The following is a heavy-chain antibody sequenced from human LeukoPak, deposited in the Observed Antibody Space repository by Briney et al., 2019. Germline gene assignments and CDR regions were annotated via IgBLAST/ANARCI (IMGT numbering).Heavy chain of an antibody. V-gene: IGHV1-46*01. CDR1: GYTFTSYY. CDR3: ARGYTYDFWSGYYSGWFDP. CDR2: INPSGGST. J-gene: IGHJ5*02. Sequence: ASVKVSCKASGYTFTSYYMHWVRQAPGQGLEWTGIINPSGGSTSYAQKFQGRVTMTRDMSTSTVYMELSSLRSEDTAVYYCARGYTYDFWSGYYSGWFDPWGQGTLVTVSS. D-gene: IGHD3-3*01.